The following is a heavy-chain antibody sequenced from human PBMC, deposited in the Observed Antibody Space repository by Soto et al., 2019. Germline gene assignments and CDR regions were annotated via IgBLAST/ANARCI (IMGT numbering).Heavy chain of an antibody. V-gene: IGHV1-69*01. CDR1: GGTFSSYS. CDR3: ARDGGRHSGGIDY. Sequence: QVQLVQSGAEVKKPGSSVKVSCKASGGTFSSYSINWVRHAPGQRLEWMGEIIPIFGTANYAQKFQGRVTITADESTGTAYMVLSSLRYEETAVYYCARDGGRHSGGIDYWGQGTLVTVAS. CDR2: IIPIFGTA. D-gene: IGHD1-26*01. J-gene: IGHJ4*02.